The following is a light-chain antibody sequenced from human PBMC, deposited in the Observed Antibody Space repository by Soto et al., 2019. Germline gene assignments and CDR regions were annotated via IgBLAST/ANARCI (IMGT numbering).Light chain of an antibody. V-gene: IGKV1-33*01. CDR3: QHYYTLRVT. Sequence: DIQMTQSPSSLSAYVGDRVTITCQASQDITNYLNWYQQKPGKAPNLLIYDAYTLETGGTSRFSGSGSWTHFTFTITCLQPEDIAPYYCQHYYTLRVTFGPGNKVDIK. CDR1: QDITNY. J-gene: IGKJ3*01. CDR2: DAY.